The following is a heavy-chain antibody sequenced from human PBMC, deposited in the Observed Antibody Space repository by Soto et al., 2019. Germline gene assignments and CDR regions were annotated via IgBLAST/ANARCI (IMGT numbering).Heavy chain of an antibody. V-gene: IGHV3-21*01. D-gene: IGHD2-15*01. Sequence: GGSLRLSCAASGFTFSSYSMNWVRQAPGKGLEWVSSISSSSSYIYYADSVKGRFTISRDNAKNSLYLQMNSLRAEDTAVYYCARDPSDVGYCSGGSCYPHFDPWGQGTLVTVSS. J-gene: IGHJ5*02. CDR3: ARDPSDVGYCSGGSCYPHFDP. CDR1: GFTFSSYS. CDR2: ISSSSSYI.